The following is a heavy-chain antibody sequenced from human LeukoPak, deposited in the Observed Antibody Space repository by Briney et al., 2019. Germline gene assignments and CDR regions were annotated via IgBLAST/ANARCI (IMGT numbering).Heavy chain of an antibody. CDR3: AGLGASGNGYLSWFDP. CDR1: GGSISTYY. CDR2: IYYSGNS. D-gene: IGHD3-22*01. V-gene: IGHV4-59*01. Sequence: PSETLSLTCTVSGGSISTYYWSWIRQPPGKGLEWIGYIYYSGNSNYNPSLKSRVTISVDTSKNQFSLTLSSVTAADTPVYYCAGLGASGNGYLSWFDPWGQGTLVTVSS. J-gene: IGHJ5*02.